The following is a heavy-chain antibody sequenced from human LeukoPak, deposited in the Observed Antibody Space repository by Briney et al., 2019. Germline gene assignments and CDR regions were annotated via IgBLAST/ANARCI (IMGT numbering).Heavy chain of an antibody. Sequence: GASVKVSCKASGYIFTNFGISWLRQAPGQGLEWMGWISIKNADTNYAQTFQDRFTITTDTSTATAYMELRNLRSDDTAVYYCARDRDVSGSQGYWGQGTLVTVSS. CDR2: ISIKNADT. V-gene: IGHV1-18*01. J-gene: IGHJ4*02. D-gene: IGHD1-26*01. CDR3: ARDRDVSGSQGY. CDR1: GYIFTNFG.